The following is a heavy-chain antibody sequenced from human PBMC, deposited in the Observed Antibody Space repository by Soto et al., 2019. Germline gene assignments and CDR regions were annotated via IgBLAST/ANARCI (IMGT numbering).Heavy chain of an antibody. CDR3: ARNVPGANSPFEY. D-gene: IGHD2-21*01. Sequence: GGSLRLSCAASGFTFSIYSMNWVRQPPGKGLEWVSSINTNSHYIYYADSVKGRFTISRDNAENSLYLQMNSLGDDDTAVYYCARNVPGANSPFEYWGQGILVTVSS. J-gene: IGHJ4*02. CDR2: INTNSHYI. CDR1: GFTFSIYS. V-gene: IGHV3-21*01.